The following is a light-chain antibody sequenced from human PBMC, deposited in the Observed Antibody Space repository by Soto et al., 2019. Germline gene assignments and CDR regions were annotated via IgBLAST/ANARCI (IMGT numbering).Light chain of an antibody. V-gene: IGLV1-44*01. Sequence: QSVLTQPPSASGTPGQRVTISCSGSSSNIGSNTVNWYQQVPGTAPKLLIYSYNQRPSGVPDRFSGSKSGTSASLDISGLQPEDEAEYYCAAWEDSLNGQVVFGGGTKHTVL. CDR1: SSNIGSNT. CDR3: AAWEDSLNGQVV. J-gene: IGLJ2*01. CDR2: SYN.